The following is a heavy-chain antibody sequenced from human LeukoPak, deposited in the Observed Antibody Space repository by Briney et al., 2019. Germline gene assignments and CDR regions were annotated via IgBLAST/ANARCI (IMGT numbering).Heavy chain of an antibody. CDR3: ARGREYGRAGVRGVIINPFDAFDI. V-gene: IGHV1-18*01. J-gene: IGHJ3*02. CDR2: ISAYNGNT. Sequence: ASVKVSCKASGYTFTSYGISWVRQAPGQGLEWMGWISAYNGNTNYAQKLQGRVTMTTDTSTSTAYMELRSLRSDDTAVYYCARGREYGRAGVRGVIINPFDAFDIWGQGTMVTVSS. D-gene: IGHD3-10*01. CDR1: GYTFTSYG.